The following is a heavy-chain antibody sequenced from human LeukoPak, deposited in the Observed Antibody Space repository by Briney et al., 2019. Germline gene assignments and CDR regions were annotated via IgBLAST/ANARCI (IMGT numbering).Heavy chain of an antibody. CDR1: GFTFSSYE. CDR3: ARGSPYGDVGAFDI. CDR2: LSSSGTTI. D-gene: IGHD4/OR15-4a*01. J-gene: IGHJ3*02. V-gene: IGHV3-48*03. Sequence: GGTLRLSCAASGFTFSSYEMNCVRQAPGKGLEWGSFLSSSGTTIYYADSGRGRFTISKDNANNYLLLQMNSLRAEDTAVYYCARGSPYGDVGAFDIWGRGTMVTVSS.